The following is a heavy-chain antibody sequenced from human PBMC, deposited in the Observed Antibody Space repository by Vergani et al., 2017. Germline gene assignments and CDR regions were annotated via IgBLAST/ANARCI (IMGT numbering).Heavy chain of an antibody. CDR2: ISSSSSYI. V-gene: IGHV3-21*01. D-gene: IGHD2-15*01. Sequence: EVQLVESGGGLVKPGGSLRLSCAASGFTFSSYSMNWVRQAPGKGLEWVSSISSSSSYIYYADSVKGRFTISRDNAKKSLYLQMNSLRAEDTAVYYCARDPTPQYCSGGSCYSGWFDPWGQGTLVTVSS. CDR1: GFTFSSYS. J-gene: IGHJ5*02. CDR3: ARDPTPQYCSGGSCYSGWFDP.